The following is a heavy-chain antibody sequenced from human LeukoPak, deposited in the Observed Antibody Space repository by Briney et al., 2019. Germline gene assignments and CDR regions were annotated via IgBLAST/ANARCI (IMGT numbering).Heavy chain of an antibody. Sequence: GGSLRLSCAASGFTFDDYAMHWVRQAPGKGLEWVSLISWDGGSTYYTDSVKGRFTISRDNSKDSLYLQMNSLRTEDTALYYCAKDITDSSSSPTFDYWGQGTLVTVSS. J-gene: IGHJ4*02. D-gene: IGHD6-13*01. CDR2: ISWDGGST. CDR3: AKDITDSSSSPTFDY. CDR1: GFTFDDYA. V-gene: IGHV3-43D*04.